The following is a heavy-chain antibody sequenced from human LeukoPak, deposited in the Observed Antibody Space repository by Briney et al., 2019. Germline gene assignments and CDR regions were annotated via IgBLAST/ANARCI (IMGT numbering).Heavy chain of an antibody. V-gene: IGHV3-23*01. Sequence: GGSLRLSCAASGFTFSSYAMSWVRQAPGKGLEWVSAISGSGGSTYYADSVKGRFTISGDNSKNTLYLQMNSLRAEDTAVYYCAKSNLIQWLDGHLPVEYAFDIWGQGTMVTVSS. CDR1: GFTFSSYA. D-gene: IGHD6-19*01. J-gene: IGHJ3*02. CDR3: AKSNLIQWLDGHLPVEYAFDI. CDR2: ISGSGGST.